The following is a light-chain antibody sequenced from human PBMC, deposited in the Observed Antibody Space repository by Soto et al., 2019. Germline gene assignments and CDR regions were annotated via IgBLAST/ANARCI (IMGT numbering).Light chain of an antibody. CDR3: QTADTSLSVV. J-gene: IGLJ2*01. CDR1: SSNIGAGYG. V-gene: IGLV1-40*01. Sequence: QSVLTQPPSVSVAPGQRVTISCTGSSSNIGAGYGVHWYQQLPGAAPKLLIYGNTNRPSGVPDRISGSQSGTSASLAITGLQAGDEADYYCQTADTSLSVVFGGGTQLTVL. CDR2: GNT.